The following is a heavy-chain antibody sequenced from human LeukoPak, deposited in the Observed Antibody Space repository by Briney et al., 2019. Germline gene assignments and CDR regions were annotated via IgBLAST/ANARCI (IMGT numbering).Heavy chain of an antibody. D-gene: IGHD2-15*01. CDR3: ARGLYCSGGSCYGPFNY. Sequence: ASVKVSCKASGYAFSSNYLHWVRQAPGQGLEWMGIIDPSGGSTSYAQKFQGRVTMTRDTSTSTVYMELSSLRFEDTAVYYCARGLYCSGGSCYGPFNYWGQGTLVTVSS. CDR2: IDPSGGST. J-gene: IGHJ4*02. CDR1: GYAFSSNY. V-gene: IGHV1-46*01.